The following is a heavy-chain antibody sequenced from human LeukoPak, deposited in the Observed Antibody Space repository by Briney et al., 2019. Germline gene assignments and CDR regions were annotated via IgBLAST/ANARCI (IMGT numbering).Heavy chain of an antibody. Sequence: GESLKISCKGSGYSFTSYWIGWVRQMPGKGLEWMGIIYPGDSDTRYSPSFQGQVTISADKSISTAYLQWSSLKASDTAMYYCARHDVPGYSSGRYGADYWGQGTLVTVSS. CDR2: IYPGDSDT. V-gene: IGHV5-51*01. CDR3: ARHDVPGYSSGRYGADY. CDR1: GYSFTSYW. J-gene: IGHJ4*02. D-gene: IGHD6-19*01.